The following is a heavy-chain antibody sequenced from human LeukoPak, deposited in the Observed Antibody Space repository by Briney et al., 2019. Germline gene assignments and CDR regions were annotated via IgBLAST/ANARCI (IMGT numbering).Heavy chain of an antibody. D-gene: IGHD6-13*01. V-gene: IGHV3-21*03. CDR1: GFTFSSYW. Sequence: GGSLRLSCAASGFTFSSYWMNWVRQAPGKGLEWVSSISSSSSYIYYADSVKGRFTISRDNAKNSLYLQMNSLRAEDTAVYYCARDMSSSQLGGYFDLWGRGTLVTVSS. CDR3: ARDMSSSQLGGYFDL. CDR2: ISSSSSYI. J-gene: IGHJ2*01.